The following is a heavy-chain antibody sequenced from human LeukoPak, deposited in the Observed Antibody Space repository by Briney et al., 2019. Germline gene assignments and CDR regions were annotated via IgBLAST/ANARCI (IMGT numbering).Heavy chain of an antibody. CDR1: GGSFSGYY. D-gene: IGHD2/OR15-2a*01. CDR2: INHSGST. Sequence: PSETQSLTCAVDGGSFSGYYWGWVRQPAGRGLEWLGEINHSGSTNYNPSLKSRVTISVDTSKNQFSLKLSSVPAADTAVYYCARGRDSTTLLRYGMDVWGKGTTVTVSS. V-gene: IGHV4-34*01. J-gene: IGHJ6*04. CDR3: ARGRDSTTLLRYGMDV.